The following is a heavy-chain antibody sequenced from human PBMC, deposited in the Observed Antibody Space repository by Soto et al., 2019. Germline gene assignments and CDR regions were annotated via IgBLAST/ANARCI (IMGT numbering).Heavy chain of an antibody. CDR1: GYTFTSYG. V-gene: IGHV1-18*01. CDR3: ARDIVGGVTRVNWFDP. J-gene: IGHJ5*02. CDR2: ISAYNSNT. Sequence: ASVKVSCKASGYTFTSYGISWVRQAPGQGLEWMGWISAYNSNTNYAQKLQGRVTMTTDTSTSTAYMELRSLRSDDTAVYYCARDIVGGVTRVNWFDPWGQGTLVTVSS. D-gene: IGHD2-8*02.